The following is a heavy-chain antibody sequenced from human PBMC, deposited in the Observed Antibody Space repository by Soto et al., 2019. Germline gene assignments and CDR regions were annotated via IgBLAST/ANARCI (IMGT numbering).Heavy chain of an antibody. J-gene: IGHJ4*02. Sequence: EVQLLESGGGLVQPGGSLRLSCAASGCTFSSYAMSWVRQAPGKGLEWVSAISGSGGSTYYADSVKGRYTISRDNSKNTLYLQMNSLRDEDTAVYYCAKDTRPYDFWSGYPFDYWGQGTLVTVSS. V-gene: IGHV3-23*01. CDR2: ISGSGGST. CDR3: AKDTRPYDFWSGYPFDY. D-gene: IGHD3-3*01. CDR1: GCTFSSYA.